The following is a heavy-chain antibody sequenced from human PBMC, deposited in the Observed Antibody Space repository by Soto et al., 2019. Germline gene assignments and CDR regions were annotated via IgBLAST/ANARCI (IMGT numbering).Heavy chain of an antibody. CDR1: GFSLRGDSVG. J-gene: IGHJ4*02. CDR2: IYWDDDK. D-gene: IGHD5-18*01. V-gene: IGHV2-5*02. CDR3: AHSRDDNGYCPFDS. Sequence: QITLKESGPTLVNPTQTLTLTCTFAGFSLRGDSVGVAWIRQPPGKALEWLAIIYWDDDKRYSPSLKRRLTITKDTSKNQVVLTMTNMGPVDTATYYCAHSRDDNGYCPFDSWGQGTLVTVSS.